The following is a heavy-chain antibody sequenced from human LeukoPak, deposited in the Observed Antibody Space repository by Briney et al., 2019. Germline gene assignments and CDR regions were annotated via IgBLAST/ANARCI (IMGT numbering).Heavy chain of an antibody. J-gene: IGHJ4*02. CDR2: IYYSGST. CDR3: ARDRVAAASLDY. D-gene: IGHD6-13*01. Sequence: PSETLSLTCTVSGGSVSSGSYYWSWIRQPPGKGLEWIGCIYYSGSTNYNPSLKSRGTISVDTSKNQFSLKLSSVTAADTAVYYCARDRVAAASLDYWGQGTLVTVSS. V-gene: IGHV4-61*01. CDR1: GGSVSSGSYY.